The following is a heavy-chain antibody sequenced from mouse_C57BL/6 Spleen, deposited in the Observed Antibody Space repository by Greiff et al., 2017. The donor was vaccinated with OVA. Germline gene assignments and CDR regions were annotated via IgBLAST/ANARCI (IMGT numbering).Heavy chain of an antibody. Sequence: EVQVVESGGGLVKPGGSLKLSCAASGFTFSDYGMHWVRQAPEKGLEWVAYISSGSSTIYYADTVKGRFTISRDNAKNTLFLQMTSLRSEDTAMYYCARPLLLRSYYFDYWGQGTTLTVSS. J-gene: IGHJ2*01. CDR3: ARPLLLRSYYFDY. CDR2: ISSGSSTI. CDR1: GFTFSDYG. D-gene: IGHD1-1*01. V-gene: IGHV5-17*01.